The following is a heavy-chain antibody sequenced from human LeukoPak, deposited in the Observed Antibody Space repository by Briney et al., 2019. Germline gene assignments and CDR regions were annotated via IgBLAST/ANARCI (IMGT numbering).Heavy chain of an antibody. Sequence: GGSLRLSCAASGFTFSSYWMSWVRQAPGKGLEWVANIKQDGSEKYYVDSVKGRFTISRDNAKNSLYLQMNSLRAEDTAVYYCASDHCSGGSCSDYWGQGTLVTVSS. J-gene: IGHJ4*02. V-gene: IGHV3-7*01. CDR1: GFTFSSYW. CDR3: ASDHCSGGSCSDY. CDR2: IKQDGSEK. D-gene: IGHD2-15*01.